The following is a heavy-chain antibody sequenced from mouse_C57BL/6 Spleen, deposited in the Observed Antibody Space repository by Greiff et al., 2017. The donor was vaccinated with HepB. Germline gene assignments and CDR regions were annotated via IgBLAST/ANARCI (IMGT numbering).Heavy chain of an antibody. CDR3: AYTVVATNFDY. J-gene: IGHJ2*01. D-gene: IGHD1-1*01. V-gene: IGHV1-26*01. CDR1: GYTFTDYY. CDR2: INPNNGGT. Sequence: VQLQQSGPELVKPGASVKISCKASGYTFTDYYMNWVKQSHGKSLEWIGDINPNNGGTSYNQKFKGKATLTVDKSSSTAYMELRSLTSEDSAVYYCAYTVVATNFDYWGQGTTLTVSS.